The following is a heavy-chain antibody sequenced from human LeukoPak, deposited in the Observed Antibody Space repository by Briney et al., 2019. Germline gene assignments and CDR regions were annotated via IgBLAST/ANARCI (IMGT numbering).Heavy chain of an antibody. CDR2: ISGSGGST. J-gene: IGHJ4*02. CDR3: AKGLRQFDY. CDR1: GFTLSNAW. V-gene: IGHV3-23*01. D-gene: IGHD3-16*01. Sequence: GGSLRLSCAASGFTLSNAWMNWVRQAPGKGLEWVSAISGSGGSTYYADSVKGRFTISRDNSKNTLYLQMNSLRAEDTAVYYCAKGLRQFDYWGQGTLVTVSS.